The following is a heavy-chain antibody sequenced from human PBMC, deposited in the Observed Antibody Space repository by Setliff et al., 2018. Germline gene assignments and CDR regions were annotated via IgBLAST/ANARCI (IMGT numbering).Heavy chain of an antibody. Sequence: SVKVSCKASGESFNNYAISWVRQAPGQGLEWMGGIIPMFGTPAYAQKFQDRVTITTDESTSTAYMELDSLRSEDTAVYYCARSPAVLGMVYLDPWGQGTLVTGSS. CDR2: IIPMFGTP. D-gene: IGHD2-8*01. V-gene: IGHV1-69*05. CDR1: GESFNNYA. CDR3: ARSPAVLGMVYLDP. J-gene: IGHJ5*02.